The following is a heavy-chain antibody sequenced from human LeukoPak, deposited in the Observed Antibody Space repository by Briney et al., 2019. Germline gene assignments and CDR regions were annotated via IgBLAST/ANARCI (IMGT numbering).Heavy chain of an antibody. CDR2: FYIGGNT. J-gene: IGHJ4*02. CDR1: GGSFSGYY. V-gene: IGHV3-53*01. D-gene: IGHD5-24*01. Sequence: PSETLSLTCAVYGGSFSGYYWSWVRQAPGKGLEWVSVFYIGGNTYYADSVKGRFTISRDNSKNTLYLQMNSLRVEDTAVYYCARGDGYNFLDSWGRGTLVTVSS. CDR3: ARGDGYNFLDS.